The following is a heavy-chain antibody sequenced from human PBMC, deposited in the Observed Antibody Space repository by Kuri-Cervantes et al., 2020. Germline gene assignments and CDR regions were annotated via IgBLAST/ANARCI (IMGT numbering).Heavy chain of an antibody. D-gene: IGHD5-12*01. CDR1: GGSI. V-gene: IGHV4-59*12. Sequence: SETLSLTCTVSGGSIWSWIRQPPGKGLEWIGYIYYSGSTYYNPSLKSRVTISVDTSKNQFSLKLSSVTAADTAVYYCARGGIVATINYWGQGTLVTVSS. CDR3: ARGGIVATINY. J-gene: IGHJ4*02. CDR2: IYYSGST.